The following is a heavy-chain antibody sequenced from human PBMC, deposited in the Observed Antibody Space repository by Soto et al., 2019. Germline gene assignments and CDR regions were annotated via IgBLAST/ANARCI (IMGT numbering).Heavy chain of an antibody. CDR2: IYYSGST. D-gene: IGHD3-10*01. CDR1: CGSISSGGYY. CDR3: ARVGGSGSYLHYYYYGMDV. J-gene: IGHJ6*02. Sequence: NPSETLSLTCTVSCGSISSGGYYWSWIRQHPGKGLEWIGYIYYSGSTYYNPSLKSRVTISVDTSKNQFSLKLSSVTAADTAVYYCARVGGSGSYLHYYYYGMDVWGQGTTVTVSS. V-gene: IGHV4-31*03.